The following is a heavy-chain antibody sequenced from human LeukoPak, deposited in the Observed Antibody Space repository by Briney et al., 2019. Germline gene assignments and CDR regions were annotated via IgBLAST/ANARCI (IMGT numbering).Heavy chain of an antibody. D-gene: IGHD2-8*01. CDR1: GFTFTTYA. V-gene: IGHV3-64*01. CDR3: ARVATNDRRNAFDI. CDR2: ITNNGGKT. J-gene: IGHJ3*02. Sequence: GGSLRLSCAASGFTFTTYAMNWVRQAPGKGLEFVSAITNNGGKTYYANSVKGRFTIPRDNSKNTLYLQMGSLRAEDMAVYYCARVATNDRRNAFDIWGQGTMVTVSS.